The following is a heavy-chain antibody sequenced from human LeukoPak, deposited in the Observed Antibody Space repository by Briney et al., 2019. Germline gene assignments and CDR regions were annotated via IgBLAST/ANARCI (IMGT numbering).Heavy chain of an antibody. CDR1: GGSISSYY. CDR3: ARDTVDCSSTSCYLVWYY. V-gene: IGHV4-59*01. D-gene: IGHD2-2*01. CDR2: IYYSGST. J-gene: IGHJ4*02. Sequence: SETLSLTCTVSGGSISSYYWSWIRQPPGKGLEWIGYIYYSGSTNYNPSLKSRVTISVDTSKNQFSLKLSSVTAADTAVYYCARDTVDCSSTSCYLVWYYWGQGTLVTVSS.